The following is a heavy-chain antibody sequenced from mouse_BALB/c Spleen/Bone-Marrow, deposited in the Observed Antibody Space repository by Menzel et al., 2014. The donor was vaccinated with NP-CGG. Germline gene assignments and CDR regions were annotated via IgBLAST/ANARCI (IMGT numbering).Heavy chain of an antibody. CDR1: GYTFTGYT. V-gene: IGHV1-4*01. CDR2: VNPRSGYA. Sequence: VQLQQSGAELASPGASVKVSCKASGYTFTGYTIQWVKQRPGQGLEWIGYVNPRSGYANYNQKFKDKATLTADKSSSTAFMQLSSLTSEDSAVYYCARPKGFALDYWGQGTALTVSS. J-gene: IGHJ2*01. CDR3: ARPKGFALDY.